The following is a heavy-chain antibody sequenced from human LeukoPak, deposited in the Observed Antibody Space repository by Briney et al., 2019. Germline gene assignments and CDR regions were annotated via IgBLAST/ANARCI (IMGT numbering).Heavy chain of an antibody. V-gene: IGHV1-69*04. D-gene: IGHD3-10*01. CDR3: ARANYYGSGSSLYYYYYGMDV. J-gene: IGHJ6*02. CDR2: IIPIFGIA. Sequence: GSSVKVSCKASGGTFSSYAISWVRQAPGQGLEWMGRIIPIFGIANYAQKFQGRVTITADKSTSTAYMELSSLRSEDTAVYYCARANYYGSGSSLYYYYYGMDVWGQGTTVTVSS. CDR1: GGTFSSYA.